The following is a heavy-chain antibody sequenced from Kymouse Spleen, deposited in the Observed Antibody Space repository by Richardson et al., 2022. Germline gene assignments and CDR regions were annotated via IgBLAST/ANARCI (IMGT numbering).Heavy chain of an antibody. CDR1: GGSISSGGYY. CDR2: IYYSGST. D-gene: IGHD1-20*01,IGHD1-7*01. J-gene: IGHJ6*02. V-gene: IGHV4-31*03. CDR3: ARYNWNYYYYYGMDV. Sequence: QVQLQESGPGLVKPSQTLSLTCTVSGGSISSGGYYWSWIRQHPGKGLEWIGYIYYSGSTYYNPSLKSRVTISVDTSKNQFSLKLSSVTAADTAVYYCARYNWNYYYYYGMDVWGQGTTVTVSS.